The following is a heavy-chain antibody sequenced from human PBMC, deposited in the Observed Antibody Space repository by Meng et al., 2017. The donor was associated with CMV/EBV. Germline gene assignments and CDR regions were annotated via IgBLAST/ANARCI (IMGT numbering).Heavy chain of an antibody. J-gene: IGHJ4*02. V-gene: IGHV3-48*03. D-gene: IGHD3-3*01. CDR3: ARVHITIFGVAPDY. CDR2: ISSSGSTI. Sequence: GGSLRLSCAASGFTFSSYEMNWVRQAPGKGLEWVSYISSSGSTIYYADSVKGRFTISRDNAKSSLYLQMNSLRAEDTAVYYCARVHITIFGVAPDYWGQGTLVTVSS. CDR1: GFTFSSYE.